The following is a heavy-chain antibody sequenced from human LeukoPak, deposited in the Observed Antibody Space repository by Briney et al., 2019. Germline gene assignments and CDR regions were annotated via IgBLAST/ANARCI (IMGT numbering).Heavy chain of an antibody. J-gene: IGHJ4*02. CDR2: ISSSSSYI. V-gene: IGHV3-21*01. D-gene: IGHD3-3*01. CDR1: GFTFSSYS. Sequence: GGALRLSCAASGFTFSSYSMNWVRQAPGKGLEGVSSISSSSSYIYYADSVKGRFTISRDNAKNSLYLQINSLRAEDTAVYYCARGYDFWSGYYSFDYWGQGTLVTVSS. CDR3: ARGYDFWSGYYSFDY.